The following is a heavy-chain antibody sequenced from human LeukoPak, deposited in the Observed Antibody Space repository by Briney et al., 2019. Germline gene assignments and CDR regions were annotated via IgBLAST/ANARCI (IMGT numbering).Heavy chain of an antibody. J-gene: IGHJ6*02. CDR3: ARPIAAAGRYYYGMDV. CDR2: IIPILGIA. D-gene: IGHD6-13*01. Sequence: SVKVSCKASGGTFSSYAISWVRQAPGQGLEWMGRIIPILGIANYAQKFQGRVTITADKSTSTAYVELSSLRSEDTAVYYCARPIAAAGRYYYGMDVWGQGTTVTVSS. V-gene: IGHV1-69*04. CDR1: GGTFSSYA.